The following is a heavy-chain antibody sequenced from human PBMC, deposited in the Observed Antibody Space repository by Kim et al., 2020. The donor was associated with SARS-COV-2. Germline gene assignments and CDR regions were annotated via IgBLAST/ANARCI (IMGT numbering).Heavy chain of an antibody. D-gene: IGHD3-10*01. J-gene: IGHJ6*02. Sequence: SETLSLTCAVYGGSFSGYYWSWIRQPPGKGLEWIGEINHSGSTNYNPSLKSRVTISVDTSKNQFSLKLSSVTAADTAVYYCARARVRGVPRVWGQGTTVTVSS. CDR3: ARARVRGVPRV. CDR2: INHSGST. CDR1: GGSFSGYY. V-gene: IGHV4-34*01.